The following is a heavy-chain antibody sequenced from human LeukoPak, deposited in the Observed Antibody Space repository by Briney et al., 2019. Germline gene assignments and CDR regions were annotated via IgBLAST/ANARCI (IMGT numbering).Heavy chain of an antibody. V-gene: IGHV4-30-4*08. D-gene: IGHD1-26*01. CDR1: GGSISSGDYY. CDR3: ARGGSGSYYVGPFDY. CDR2: IYYSGST. Sequence: PSQTLSLTCTVSGGSISSGDYYWSWIRQPPGKGLEWIGYIYYSGSTYYNPSPKSRVTISVDTSKNQFSLKLSSVTAADTAVYYCARGGSGSYYVGPFDYWGQGTLVTVSS. J-gene: IGHJ4*02.